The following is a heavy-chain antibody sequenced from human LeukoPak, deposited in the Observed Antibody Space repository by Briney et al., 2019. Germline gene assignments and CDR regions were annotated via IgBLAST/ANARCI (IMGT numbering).Heavy chain of an antibody. Sequence: SETLSLTCTVSGGSISSSSYYWGWIRQPPGKGLEWIGSIYYSGSTYYNPSLKSRVTISVDTSKNQFSLKLSSLRSEDTAVYYCATAVFSRATTHFDYWGQGTLVTVSS. CDR1: GGSISSSSYY. J-gene: IGHJ4*02. V-gene: IGHV4-39*07. D-gene: IGHD5-12*01. CDR3: ATAVFSRATTHFDY. CDR2: IYYSGST.